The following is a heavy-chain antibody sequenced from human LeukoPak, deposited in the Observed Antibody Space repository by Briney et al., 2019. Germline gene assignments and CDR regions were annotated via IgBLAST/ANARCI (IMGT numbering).Heavy chain of an antibody. CDR3: ARASGAKAPDAFDI. CDR2: IIPIFGTA. D-gene: IGHD7-27*01. J-gene: IGHJ3*02. Sequence: ASVKVSCKASGGTFSSYAISWVRQAPGQGLEWMGGIIPIFGTANYAQKFQGRVTITADESTSTAYMELSSLRSEDTAVYYCARASGAKAPDAFDIWGQGTMVTVSS. CDR1: GGTFSSYA. V-gene: IGHV1-69*13.